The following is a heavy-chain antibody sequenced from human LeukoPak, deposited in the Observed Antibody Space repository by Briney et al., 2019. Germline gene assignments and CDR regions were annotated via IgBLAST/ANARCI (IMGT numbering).Heavy chain of an antibody. CDR3: ARDHSGTQDY. CDR1: RFTFSSYE. D-gene: IGHD1-1*01. Sequence: GGSLRLSCAASRFTFSSYEMNWVRQAPGKGLEWVSYISSSGSTIYYADSVKGRFTISRDNAKNSLYLQMNSLRDEDTAVYYCARDHSGTQDYWGQGTLVTVSS. J-gene: IGHJ4*02. V-gene: IGHV3-48*03. CDR2: ISSSGSTI.